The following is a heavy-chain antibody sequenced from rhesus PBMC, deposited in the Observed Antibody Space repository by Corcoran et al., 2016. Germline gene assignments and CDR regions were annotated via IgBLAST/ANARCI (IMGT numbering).Heavy chain of an antibody. Sequence: QVQLVQSGAEVKKPGSSVKVSCKASGYTFTDYHMHWVRQAPRHRLEWMGWINPYNGNTKYAQKFQGQVPMTRDKSTSTAYMERSSLRSEDTAVYYCAREGVYTVTMFDYWGQGVLVTVSS. CDR3: AREGVYTVTMFDY. CDR2: INPYNGNT. V-gene: IGHV1S2*01. J-gene: IGHJ4*01. D-gene: IGHD4-23*01. CDR1: GYTFTDYH.